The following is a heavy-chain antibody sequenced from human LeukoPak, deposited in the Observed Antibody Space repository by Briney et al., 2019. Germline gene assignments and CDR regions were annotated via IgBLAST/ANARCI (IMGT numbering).Heavy chain of an antibody. CDR2: IIPIFGTA. CDR1: GGTFSSYA. D-gene: IGHD7-27*01. J-gene: IGHJ6*03. Sequence: SVKVSCTASGGTFSSYAISWVRQAPGQGLEWMGGIIPIFGTANYAQKFQGRVTITTDESTSTAYMELSSLRSEDTAVYYCARLETGDYYYYYMDVWGKGTTVTVSS. V-gene: IGHV1-69*05. CDR3: ARLETGDYYYYYMDV.